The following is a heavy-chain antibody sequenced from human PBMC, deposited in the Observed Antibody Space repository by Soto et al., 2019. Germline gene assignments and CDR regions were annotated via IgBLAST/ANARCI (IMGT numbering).Heavy chain of an antibody. Sequence: GGSLRLSCAASGFTFSDYYMSWIRQAPGKGLEWVSHISSSGSTIYYADSVKGRFTISRDNAKNSLYLQMNSLRAEDTAVYYCARDQGSSAWVSFDYWGQGTLVTVSS. V-gene: IGHV3-11*01. D-gene: IGHD6-6*01. CDR1: GFTFSDYY. J-gene: IGHJ4*02. CDR2: ISSSGSTI. CDR3: ARDQGSSAWVSFDY.